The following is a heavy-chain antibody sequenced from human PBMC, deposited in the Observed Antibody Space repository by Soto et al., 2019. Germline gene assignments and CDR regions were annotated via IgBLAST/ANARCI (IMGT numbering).Heavy chain of an antibody. V-gene: IGHV1-69*18. CDR3: ARIGVGSRR. D-gene: IGHD1-26*01. Sequence: VQRVQSGAEVKEPGSSVKVSCTNSGDTFSHYVMSWVRQAPGQGLEWMGSLAPISGSPNYAERFEGRLTISADAGTSTMYMELRSLKYDDTAGYYCARIGVGSRRWGQGTMVTVSS. CDR2: LAPISGSP. CDR1: GDTFSHYV. J-gene: IGHJ3*01.